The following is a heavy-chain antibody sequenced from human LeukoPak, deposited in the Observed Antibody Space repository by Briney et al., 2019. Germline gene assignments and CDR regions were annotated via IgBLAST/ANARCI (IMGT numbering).Heavy chain of an antibody. CDR3: ATYSSLNRREFQY. CDR1: GFTFSDYY. J-gene: IGHJ1*01. V-gene: IGHV3-11*01. Sequence: GGSLRLSCAASGFTFSDYYMSWIRQAPGKGLEWVSYISSSGSTIYYADSVKGRFTISRDNAKNSLYLQMNSLRAEDTAVYYCATYSSLNRREFQYWGQGTLLTVSS. D-gene: IGHD3-22*01. CDR2: ISSSGSTI.